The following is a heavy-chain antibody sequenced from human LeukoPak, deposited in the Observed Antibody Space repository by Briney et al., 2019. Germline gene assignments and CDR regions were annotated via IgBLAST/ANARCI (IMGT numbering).Heavy chain of an antibody. CDR3: ASGLYDFWSGYYTANFDY. V-gene: IGHV3-74*01. Sequence: GGSLRLSCAASGFSFSSYWMHWVRQAPGKGLVWVSRINSDGSSTSYADSVKGGFTISRDNAKNTLYLQMNSLRAEDTAVYYCASGLYDFWSGYYTANFDYWGQGTLVTVSS. D-gene: IGHD3-3*01. J-gene: IGHJ4*02. CDR2: INSDGSST. CDR1: GFSFSSYW.